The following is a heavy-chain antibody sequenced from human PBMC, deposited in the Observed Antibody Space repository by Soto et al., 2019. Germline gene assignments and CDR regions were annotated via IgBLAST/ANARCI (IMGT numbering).Heavy chain of an antibody. D-gene: IGHD3-22*01. CDR1: GFTFSDYY. J-gene: IGHJ3*02. Sequence: GGSLRLSCAASGFTFSDYYMSWIRQAPGKGLEWVSYISSSSSYTNYADSVKGRFTISRDNAKNSLYLQMNSLRAEDTAVYYCARSYTYYYDSSGPNAFDIWGQGTMVTVSS. CDR2: ISSSSSYT. V-gene: IGHV3-11*06. CDR3: ARSYTYYYDSSGPNAFDI.